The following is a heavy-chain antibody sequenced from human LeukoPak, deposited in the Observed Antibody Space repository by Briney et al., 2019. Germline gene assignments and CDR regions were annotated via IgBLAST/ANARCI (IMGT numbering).Heavy chain of an antibody. Sequence: GGSLRLSCAASGFTFSSYAVSWVRQAPGKGLEWVSAISGSGGSTYYADSVKGRFTISRDNSKNTLYLQMNSLRAEDTAVYYCAKDLYSSGWSEYFDYWGQGTLVTVSS. J-gene: IGHJ4*02. V-gene: IGHV3-23*01. CDR1: GFTFSSYA. CDR2: ISGSGGST. D-gene: IGHD6-19*01. CDR3: AKDLYSSGWSEYFDY.